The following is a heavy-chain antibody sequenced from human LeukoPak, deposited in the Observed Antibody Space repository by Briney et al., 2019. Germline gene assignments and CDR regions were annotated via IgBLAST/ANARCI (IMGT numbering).Heavy chain of an antibody. Sequence: ASVKVSCKASGYTFTGYYMHWVRQAPGQGLEWMGIINPSGGSTSYAQKFQGRVTVTRDTSTTTVYMELSSLRSQDTAVYYCARPGNSGAFDIWGQGTMVTVSS. J-gene: IGHJ3*02. CDR2: INPSGGST. CDR3: ARPGNSGAFDI. V-gene: IGHV1-46*01. CDR1: GYTFTGYY. D-gene: IGHD4-23*01.